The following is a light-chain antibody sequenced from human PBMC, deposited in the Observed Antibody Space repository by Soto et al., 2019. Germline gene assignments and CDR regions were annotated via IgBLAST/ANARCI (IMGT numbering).Light chain of an antibody. Sequence: QSALTQPASVSGSPGQSITISCTGTSSDVGGYNYVSWYQQPPGKAPKFIIYDVSNRPSGVSNRFSGSKSGNTASLTISGLQAEDEADYHCSSYAGSTTPVVFGGGTQLTVL. CDR2: DVS. J-gene: IGLJ3*02. CDR3: SSYAGSTTPVV. CDR1: SSDVGGYNY. V-gene: IGLV2-14*03.